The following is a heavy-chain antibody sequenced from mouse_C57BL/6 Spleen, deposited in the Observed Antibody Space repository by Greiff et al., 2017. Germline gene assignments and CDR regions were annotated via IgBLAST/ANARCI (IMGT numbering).Heavy chain of an antibody. CDR1: GFTFSSYG. V-gene: IGHV5-6*01. CDR3: ARGGIPDY. CDR2: ISSGGSYT. J-gene: IGHJ2*01. Sequence: EVKLQESGGDLVKPGGSLKLSCAASGFTFSSYGMSWVRQTPDKRLEWVATISSGGSYTYYPDSVKGRFTISRDNAKNTLYLQMSSLKSEDTAMYYCARGGIPDYWGQGTTLTVSS.